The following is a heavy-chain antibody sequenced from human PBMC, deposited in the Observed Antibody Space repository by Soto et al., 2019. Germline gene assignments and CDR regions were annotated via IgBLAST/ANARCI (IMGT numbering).Heavy chain of an antibody. V-gene: IGHV1-69*01. CDR3: ATPGIAAHLAYYGMDV. CDR1: GGTFSSYA. J-gene: IGHJ6*02. D-gene: IGHD6-13*01. Sequence: QVQLVQSGAEVKKPGSSVKVSCKASGGTFSSYAISWVRQAPGHGLEWMGGIIPIFGTATYAQKFQGRVTITADESTSTAYMELSSLSSEDTAVYYCATPGIAAHLAYYGMDVWGQGTTVTVSS. CDR2: IIPIFGTA.